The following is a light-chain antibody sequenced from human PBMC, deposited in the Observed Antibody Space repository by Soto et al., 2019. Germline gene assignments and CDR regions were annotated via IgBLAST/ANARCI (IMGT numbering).Light chain of an antibody. CDR2: DDS. V-gene: IGLV3-21*02. CDR1: VIGSIS. CDR3: QVWDSSSDLVI. J-gene: IGLJ2*01. Sequence: SSELTQPPSVSVAPGQMASITCGGNVIGSISVHWYQQKPGQAPVLVVYDDSDRPSGIPERFSGSNSRNTATLTISRVEAGDEADYYCQVWDSSSDLVIFGGGTKLTVL.